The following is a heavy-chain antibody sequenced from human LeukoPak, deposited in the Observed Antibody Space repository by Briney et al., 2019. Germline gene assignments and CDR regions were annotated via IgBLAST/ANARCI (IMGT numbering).Heavy chain of an antibody. CDR2: IKQDGSEK. V-gene: IGHV3-7*01. CDR1: GFTFSSYW. D-gene: IGHD1-1*01. J-gene: IGHJ6*03. Sequence: PGGSLRLSCAASGFTFSSYWMSWVRQAPGKGLEWVANIKQDGSEKYYVDSVKGRFTISRENAKNSLYLQMNSLRAGDTAVYYCARGGVQLERRLLLENYYYYYYMDVWGKGTPVAISS. CDR3: ARGGVQLERRLLLENYYYYYYMDV.